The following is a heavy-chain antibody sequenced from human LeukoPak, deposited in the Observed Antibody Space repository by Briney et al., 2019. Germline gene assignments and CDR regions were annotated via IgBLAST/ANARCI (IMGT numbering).Heavy chain of an antibody. Sequence: PGGSLRLSCAASGFTFSSYAMSWVRQAPGKGLEWVSAISGSGGSTYYADSVKGRFTISRHNSKNTLYLQMNSLRAEDTAVYYCAKDRVDYGDYTDAFDIWGQGTMVTVSS. V-gene: IGHV3-23*01. D-gene: IGHD4-17*01. CDR3: AKDRVDYGDYTDAFDI. CDR1: GFTFSSYA. J-gene: IGHJ3*02. CDR2: ISGSGGST.